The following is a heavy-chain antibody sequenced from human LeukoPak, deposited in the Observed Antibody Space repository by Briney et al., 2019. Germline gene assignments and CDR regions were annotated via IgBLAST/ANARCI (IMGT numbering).Heavy chain of an antibody. CDR3: ARSGVYISYYGSSGWIDY. J-gene: IGHJ4*02. CDR1: GYTFSSYV. Sequence: GGSLRLSCAASGYTFSSYVMHWVRQAPGKGLEWVAIISYDGSNEYYADSVKGRFTISRDNAKNSLYLQMNSLRAEDTAVYYCARSGVYISYYGSSGWIDYWGQGTLVTVSS. D-gene: IGHD3-22*01. V-gene: IGHV3-30*04. CDR2: ISYDGSNE.